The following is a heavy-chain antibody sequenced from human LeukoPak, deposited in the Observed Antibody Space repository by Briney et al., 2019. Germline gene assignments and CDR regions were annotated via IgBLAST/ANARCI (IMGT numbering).Heavy chain of an antibody. V-gene: IGHV4-59*11. D-gene: IGHD3-16*01. J-gene: IGHJ6*02. CDR3: ARFGVDYDMDV. Sequence: SETLSLTCTVSGGSISGHYWTWVRQPPGEGLEWIGQIHYSGKADYNPSLRSRITISVDTSKNQMSLKVTSVAAADTAVYYCARFGVDYDMDVWGQGTTVTVS. CDR2: IHYSGKA. CDR1: GGSISGHY.